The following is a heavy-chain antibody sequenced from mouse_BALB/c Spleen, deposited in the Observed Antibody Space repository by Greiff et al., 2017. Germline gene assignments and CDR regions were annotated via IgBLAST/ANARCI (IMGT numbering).Heavy chain of an antibody. Sequence: EVKVVESGGGLVQPGGSRKLSCAASGFTFSSFGMHWVRQAPEKGLEWVAYISSGSSTIYYADTVKGRFTISRDNPKNTLFLQMTSLRSEDTAMYYCARSHYYGYDYAMDYWGQGTSVTVSS. CDR2: ISSGSSTI. J-gene: IGHJ4*01. D-gene: IGHD1-2*01. CDR1: GFTFSSFG. CDR3: ARSHYYGYDYAMDY. V-gene: IGHV5-17*02.